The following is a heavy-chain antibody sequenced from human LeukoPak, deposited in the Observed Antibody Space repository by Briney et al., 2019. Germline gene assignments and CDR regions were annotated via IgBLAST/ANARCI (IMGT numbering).Heavy chain of an antibody. V-gene: IGHV3-7*01. CDR2: IKQDGSEK. J-gene: IGHJ3*02. CDR1: GFTFSSYW. Sequence: GGSLRLSCAASGFTFSSYWMSWVRQAPGKGLEWVANIKQDGSEKYYVDSVKGRYTISRDNAKNSLYLQMNSLRVEDTAVYYCARRRGSHSFDIWGQGTMVTVSS. D-gene: IGHD5-12*01. CDR3: ARRRGSHSFDI.